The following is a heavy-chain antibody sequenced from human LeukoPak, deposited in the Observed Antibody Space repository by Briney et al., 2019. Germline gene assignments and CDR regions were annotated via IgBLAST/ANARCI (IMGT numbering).Heavy chain of an antibody. CDR1: GFTFSSYW. D-gene: IGHD3-10*01. J-gene: IGHJ4*02. Sequence: PGGSLRLSCSASGFTFSSYWMSWVRQAPGKGLEWVANKKQDGSEKYYVDSVKGRFTISRDNAKNSLYLQMNSLRAEDTAVYYCARDRARTMVRGVIFDYWGQGTLVTVSS. V-gene: IGHV3-7*01. CDR2: KKQDGSEK. CDR3: ARDRARTMVRGVIFDY.